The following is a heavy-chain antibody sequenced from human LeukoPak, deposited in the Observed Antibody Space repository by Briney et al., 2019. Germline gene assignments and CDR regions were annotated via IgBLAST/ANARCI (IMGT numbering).Heavy chain of an antibody. D-gene: IGHD2-15*01. CDR2: ISGSGGNT. Sequence: PGGSLRLSCAASGFTFSSYAMSWVRQAPGKGLEWVSGISGSGGNTYYAGSVKGRFSISRDHSKSTLYLQMNSLRAEDTAVYYCAKGVSSGGSGLDYWGQGTLVTVSS. CDR1: GFTFSSYA. J-gene: IGHJ4*02. V-gene: IGHV3-23*01. CDR3: AKGVSSGGSGLDY.